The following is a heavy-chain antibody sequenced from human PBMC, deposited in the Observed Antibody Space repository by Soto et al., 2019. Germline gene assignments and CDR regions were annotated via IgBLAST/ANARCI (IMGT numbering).Heavy chain of an antibody. V-gene: IGHV1-2*02. J-gene: IGHJ6*02. Sequence: ASLDVSWDASVYAVAGFSLRCVRQDPDKGPEWLGYINPNTGATQYAQEFRGRVIMTRDTSIGTAYMELSGLRSDDTALYYCARDPVGYQLLYSGGYYYGRDVWGQGTSVTVS. D-gene: IGHD4-4*01. CDR3: ARDPVGYQLLYSGGYYYGRDV. CDR2: INPNTGAT. CDR1: VYAVAGFS.